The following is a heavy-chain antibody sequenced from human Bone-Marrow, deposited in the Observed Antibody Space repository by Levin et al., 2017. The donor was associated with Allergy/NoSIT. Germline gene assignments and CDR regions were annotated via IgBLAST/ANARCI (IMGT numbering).Heavy chain of an antibody. CDR3: ARGHGGNFWSDYHAGTENEYFQY. CDR2: ISNDGSNK. J-gene: IGHJ1*01. V-gene: IGHV3-30*04. CDR1: GFTFSTYA. D-gene: IGHD3-3*01. Sequence: GGSLRLSCAASGFTFSTYAMHWVRQAPDKGLDWVAFISNDGSNKNYADSVKGRFTISRDNSNNTMYLQMNSLRAEDTAVYFCARGHGGNFWSDYHAGTENEYFQYWGQGTLVTVSS.